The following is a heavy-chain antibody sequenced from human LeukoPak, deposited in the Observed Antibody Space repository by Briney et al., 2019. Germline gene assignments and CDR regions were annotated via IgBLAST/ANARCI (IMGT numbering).Heavy chain of an antibody. J-gene: IGHJ4*02. CDR3: ARDKGGDTSMAQ. CDR1: GYTFITYV. Sequence: ASVKVSCKASGYTFITYVMYWVRQAPGQRLEWMGWINTGNGNTKYSQKFQGRVTITRDTSASTAYMGLSSLRSGDTAVYYCARDKGGDTSMAQWGQGTLVTVSS. D-gene: IGHD5-18*01. V-gene: IGHV1-3*04. CDR2: INTGNGNT.